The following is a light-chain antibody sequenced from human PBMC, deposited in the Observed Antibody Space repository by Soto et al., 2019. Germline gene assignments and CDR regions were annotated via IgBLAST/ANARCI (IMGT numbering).Light chain of an antibody. CDR1: QDISNY. Sequence: DIQMTQSPSSLSASVGDRVTITCQASQDISNYLNWYQQKPGKAPKLLIYDASNLETGVTSRFSGSGYGTDFTFTISSLQPEDIATYYCKQYDNLPFTFGPGTKVDIK. CDR3: KQYDNLPFT. J-gene: IGKJ3*01. CDR2: DAS. V-gene: IGKV1-33*01.